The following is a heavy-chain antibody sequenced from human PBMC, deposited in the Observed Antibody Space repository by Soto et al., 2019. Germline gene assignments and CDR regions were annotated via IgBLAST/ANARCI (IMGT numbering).Heavy chain of an antibody. CDR3: ARGGIVVVPAAISQGMDV. V-gene: IGHV1-8*01. CDR2: MNPNSGNT. CDR1: GYTFTSYD. D-gene: IGHD2-2*02. Sequence: GASVKVSCKASGYTFTSYDINWVRQATGQGLEWMGWMNPNSGNTGYAQKFQGRVTMTRNTSISTAYMELSSLRSEDTAVYYCARGGIVVVPAAISQGMDVWGQGTTVTVS. J-gene: IGHJ6*02.